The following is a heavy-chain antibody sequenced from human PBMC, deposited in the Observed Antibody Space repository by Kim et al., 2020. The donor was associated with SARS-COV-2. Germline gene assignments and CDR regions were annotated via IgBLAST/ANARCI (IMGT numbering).Heavy chain of an antibody. CDR2: ISGSGGST. J-gene: IGHJ4*02. Sequence: GGSLRLSCAASGFTFSSYAMSWVRQAPGKGLEWVSAISGSGGSTYYADSVQGRFTISRDNSKNTLYLQMNSLRAEDTAVYYCANYDGTPWFWGYWGQGTLVTVSS. V-gene: IGHV3-23*01. D-gene: IGHD3-16*01. CDR3: ANYDGTPWFWGY. CDR1: GFTFSSYA.